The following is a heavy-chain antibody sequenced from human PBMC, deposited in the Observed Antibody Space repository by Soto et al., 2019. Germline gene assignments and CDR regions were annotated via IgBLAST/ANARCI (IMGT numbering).Heavy chain of an antibody. Sequence: GGPLRLSCSASGFTFRIFTMNWFRQAPGKGLEWVSTISSNSAYIYYTDALRGRFTISRDNAKNSLHLQMNSLRAEDTAVYYCTRDASRDSSARGWFDPWGPGTLVTVSS. J-gene: IGHJ5*02. V-gene: IGHV3-21*01. D-gene: IGHD6-13*01. CDR2: ISSNSAYI. CDR1: GFTFRIFT. CDR3: TRDASRDSSARGWFDP.